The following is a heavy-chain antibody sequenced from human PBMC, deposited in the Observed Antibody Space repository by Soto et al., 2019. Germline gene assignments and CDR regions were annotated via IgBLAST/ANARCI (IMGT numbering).Heavy chain of an antibody. V-gene: IGHV4-39*01. CDR3: AGVAAHPLGTLDY. D-gene: IGHD6-6*01. J-gene: IGHJ4*02. Sequence: SETLSLTCTVSGGSISSSSYYWGWIRQPPGKGLEWIGSIYYSGSTYYNPSLKRRVTISVDTSKNQFSLKLSSVTAADTAVYYCAGVAAHPLGTLDYWGQGTLVTVSS. CDR2: IYYSGST. CDR1: GGSISSSSYY.